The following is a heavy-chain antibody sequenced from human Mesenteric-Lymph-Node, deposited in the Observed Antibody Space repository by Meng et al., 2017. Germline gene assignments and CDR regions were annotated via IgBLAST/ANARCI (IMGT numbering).Heavy chain of an antibody. CDR3: ARDVWELPSGAFDI. Sequence: GGSLRLSCVGSGFTFSSYWMHWVRQAPGKGLVWVSRISGDGSSISYADSVKGRFTISRDNAKNSLYLQMNSLRAEDTAVYYCARDVWELPSGAFDIWGQGTMVTVSS. CDR2: ISGDGSSI. D-gene: IGHD1-26*01. V-gene: IGHV3-74*01. J-gene: IGHJ3*02. CDR1: GFTFSSYW.